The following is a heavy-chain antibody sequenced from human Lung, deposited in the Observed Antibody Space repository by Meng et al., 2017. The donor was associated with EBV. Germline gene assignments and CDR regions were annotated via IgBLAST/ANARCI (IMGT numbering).Heavy chain of an antibody. J-gene: IGHJ5*02. CDR3: ARTNCGDYNWFDP. D-gene: IGHD4-17*01. V-gene: IGHV4-31*03. Sequence: GPPPESGPGLLTPSQPLSLTCTVSGGSSSSGGFFWSWIRQHPGKGLEWIGYIYYSGSTYYNPPLRSRVAISIDTSKTQFSLKLTSVTAADTAVYFCARTNCGDYNWFDPWGQGTLVTVSS. CDR1: GGSSSSGGFF. CDR2: IYYSGST.